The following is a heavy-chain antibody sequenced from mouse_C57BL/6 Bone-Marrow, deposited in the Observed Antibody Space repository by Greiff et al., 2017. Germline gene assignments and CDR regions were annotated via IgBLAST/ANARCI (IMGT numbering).Heavy chain of an antibody. CDR3: ARITTLDLAFDY. CDR2: IYPGDGDT. V-gene: IGHV1-82*01. J-gene: IGHJ2*02. D-gene: IGHD1-1*01. CDR1: GYAFSSSW. Sequence: QVQLQQSGAELVKPGASVKISCKASGYAFSSSWMNWVKQRPGKGLEWIGRIYPGDGDTNYNGKFKGKATLTADKSSSTAYMQLSSLTSEDSAVYFCARITTLDLAFDYWGQGTSLTVSS.